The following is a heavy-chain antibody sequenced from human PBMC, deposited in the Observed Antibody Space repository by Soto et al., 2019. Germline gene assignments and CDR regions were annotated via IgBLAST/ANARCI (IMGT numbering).Heavy chain of an antibody. CDR1: GFTFSTYG. CDR2: LSASGGST. J-gene: IGHJ4*02. V-gene: IGHV3-23*01. Sequence: EVQLLESGGGLVQPGGSLRLSCAASGFTFSTYGMSWVRQAPGKGLEWISGLSASGGSTYADSVKGRFTISRDNSKNTLYLQMNSLRVEDTAIYYSAKDSGYDSTDWGQGTLVTVSS. D-gene: IGHD3-22*01. CDR3: AKDSGYDSTD.